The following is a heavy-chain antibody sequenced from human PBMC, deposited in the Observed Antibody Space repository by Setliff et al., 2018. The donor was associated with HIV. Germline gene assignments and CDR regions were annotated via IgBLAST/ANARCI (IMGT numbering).Heavy chain of an antibody. J-gene: IGHJ5*02. CDR3: ARLWLHYCDDIPKFDP. CDR2: IFHSGSA. Sequence: PSETLSLTCNVSVASLSNRNYYWDWIRQPPGRGLESPGRGLEWIGHIFHSGSAYYNPSLKNRVSMSVDTSRNQFSLRLTSLTSADTAVYYCARLWLHYCDDIPKFDPWVQGTLVTVSS. CDR1: VASLSNRNYY. V-gene: IGHV4-61*05. D-gene: IGHD3-22*01.